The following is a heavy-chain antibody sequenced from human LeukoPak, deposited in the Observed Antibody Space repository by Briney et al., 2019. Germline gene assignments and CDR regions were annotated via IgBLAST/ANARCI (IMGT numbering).Heavy chain of an antibody. D-gene: IGHD3-10*01. CDR1: GFTFSSYD. CDR2: ISGSGGST. Sequence: GGSLRLSCAASGFTFSSYDMSWVRQAPGKGLEWVSAISGSGGSTYYADSVKGRFTISRDNSKSTLYLQMNSLRAEDTAVYYCAKDFVHRGVIYEGIDYWGQGTLVTVSS. J-gene: IGHJ4*02. CDR3: AKDFVHRGVIYEGIDY. V-gene: IGHV3-23*01.